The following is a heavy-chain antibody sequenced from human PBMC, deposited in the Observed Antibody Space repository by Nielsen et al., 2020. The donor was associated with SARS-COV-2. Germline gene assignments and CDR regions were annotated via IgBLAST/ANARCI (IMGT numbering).Heavy chain of an antibody. D-gene: IGHD2/OR15-2a*01. CDR3: AKDTSSFDY. Sequence: GESLKISCIASGFTFNIYAMAWVRRTPGRGLQWVSGISASGGSTYYTDSVKGRFTISRDNSKNTLYLQMNSLRAEDTAVYYCAKDTSSFDYWGQGTLVTVSS. CDR2: ISASGGST. J-gene: IGHJ4*02. V-gene: IGHV3-23*01. CDR1: GFTFNIYA.